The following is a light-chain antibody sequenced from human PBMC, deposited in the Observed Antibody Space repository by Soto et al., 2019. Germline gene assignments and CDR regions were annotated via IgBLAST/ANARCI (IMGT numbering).Light chain of an antibody. Sequence: SYELTQPPSVSVAPGKTARITCGGNNIGSKSVHWYQQKPGQAPVLVIYYDSDRPSGIPERFSGSNSGNTATLTISRVEAGYEDDYYCQVWDSSSDLVVFGGGTKLTVL. V-gene: IGLV3-21*04. CDR1: NIGSKS. CDR2: YDS. CDR3: QVWDSSSDLVV. J-gene: IGLJ2*01.